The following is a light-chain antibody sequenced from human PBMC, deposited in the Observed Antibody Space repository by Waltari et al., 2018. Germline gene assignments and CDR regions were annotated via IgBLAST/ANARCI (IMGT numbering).Light chain of an antibody. V-gene: IGLV3-1*01. CDR1: QLGEKF. J-gene: IGLJ1*01. CDR3: QTWDSRNAV. Sequence: SYELTQPSSVSVSPGETVSITCSGDQLGEKFVSWYQQRPGQSPVVVIYEDSKRPSGSPGRFSGSNSGNTATLTISGTQAMDEADYYCQTWDSRNAVFGSATKVTVL. CDR2: EDS.